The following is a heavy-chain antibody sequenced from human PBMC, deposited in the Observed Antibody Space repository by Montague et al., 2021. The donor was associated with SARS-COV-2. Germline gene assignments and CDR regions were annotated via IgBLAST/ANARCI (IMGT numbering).Heavy chain of an antibody. J-gene: IGHJ3*02. V-gene: IGHV4-4*07. CDR2: IYTSGST. D-gene: IGHD3-22*01. CDR3: ARGALFYDSSGYYSYAFDI. Sequence: SETLSLTCTVSGGSISSYYWNWIRQSAGKGLEWIGLIYTSGSTNYDPSLKSRVTISVDTSKNQFSLKLSSVTAADTAVYYCARGALFYDSSGYYSYAFDIWGQGTMVTVSS. CDR1: GGSISSYY.